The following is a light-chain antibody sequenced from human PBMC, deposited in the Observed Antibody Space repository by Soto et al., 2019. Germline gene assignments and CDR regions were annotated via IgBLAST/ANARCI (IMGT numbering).Light chain of an antibody. CDR3: QQYYDFPPT. CDR1: QTLLYNSNSKSS. CDR2: WAS. Sequence: DIVMTQSPASLAVSLGERATFNCKSSQTLLYNSNSKSSLAWYQVKPGQPPKLLIYWASTRESGVPDRFGGSGSGTDFTLTINSLQAEDAAVYFCQQYYDFPPTFGQGTKLEIK. J-gene: IGKJ2*01. V-gene: IGKV4-1*01.